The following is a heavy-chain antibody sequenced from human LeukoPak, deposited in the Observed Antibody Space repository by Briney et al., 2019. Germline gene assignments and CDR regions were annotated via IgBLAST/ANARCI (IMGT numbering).Heavy chain of an antibody. J-gene: IGHJ6*03. CDR3: ARHGVISSGWHHLYYYYYYMDV. Sequence: ASVKVSCKASGYTLTSYDINWVRQATGHGLEWMGWMNPNSGNTGYAQKFQGRVTMTRNTSISTAYMELSSLRSEDTAVYYCARHGVISSGWHHLYYYYYYMDVWGKGTTVTVSS. V-gene: IGHV1-8*01. D-gene: IGHD6-19*01. CDR2: MNPNSGNT. CDR1: GYTLTSYD.